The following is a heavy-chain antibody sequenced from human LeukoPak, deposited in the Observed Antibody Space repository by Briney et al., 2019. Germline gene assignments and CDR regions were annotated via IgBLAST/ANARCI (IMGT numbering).Heavy chain of an antibody. Sequence: SSETLSLTCAVSGGSISSYYWSWIRQPAGKGLEWIGRIYTSGSTNYNPSLKSRVTMSVDTSKNQFSLKLSSVTAADTAVYYCARGVVVAATPAQFDYWGQGTLVTVSS. CDR3: ARGVVVAATPAQFDY. CDR2: IYTSGST. J-gene: IGHJ4*02. D-gene: IGHD2-15*01. V-gene: IGHV4-4*07. CDR1: GGSISSYY.